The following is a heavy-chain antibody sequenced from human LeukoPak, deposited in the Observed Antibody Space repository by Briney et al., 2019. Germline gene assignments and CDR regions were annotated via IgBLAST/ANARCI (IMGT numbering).Heavy chain of an antibody. CDR3: ARDPIAVAGFDY. CDR1: GGSISSYY. D-gene: IGHD6-19*01. CDR2: IYYSGST. J-gene: IGHJ4*02. V-gene: IGHV4-59*12. Sequence: SETLSLTCTVSGGSISSYYWSWIRQPPGKGLEWIGYIYYSGSTNYNPSLKSRVTISVDKSKNQFSLKLSSVTAADTAVYYCARDPIAVAGFDYWGQGTLVTVSS.